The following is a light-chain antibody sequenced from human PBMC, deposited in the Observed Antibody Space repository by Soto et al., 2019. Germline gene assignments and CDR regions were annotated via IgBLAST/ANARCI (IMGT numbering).Light chain of an antibody. CDR2: EVS. Sequence: QSALTQPASVSGSPGQSITISCTGTSSDVGGYNYVSWYQQHPGKAPKLMIYEVSNRPSGVSNRFSGSKSDNTASLTIPGLQAEDEADYYCSSYTSFSTYVFGTGTKLTVL. CDR3: SSYTSFSTYV. CDR1: SSDVGGYNY. V-gene: IGLV2-14*01. J-gene: IGLJ1*01.